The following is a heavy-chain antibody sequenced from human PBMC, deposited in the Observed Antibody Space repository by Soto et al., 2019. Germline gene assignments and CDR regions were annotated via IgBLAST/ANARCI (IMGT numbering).Heavy chain of an antibody. J-gene: IGHJ4*02. CDR2: IYWDDDK. D-gene: IGHD3-3*01. CDR3: AHRVLRTVFGLVTTTAIYFDF. Sequence: QITLNESGPTQVKPRQTLTLTCTFSGFSLTTSGVGVGWIRQSPGKAPEWLALIYWDDDKRYSSSLKSRLTITKDTSKNQVVLTMADLDPADTATYYCAHRVLRTVFGLVTTTAIYFDFWGQGNPVAVSS. CDR1: GFSLTTSGVG. V-gene: IGHV2-5*02.